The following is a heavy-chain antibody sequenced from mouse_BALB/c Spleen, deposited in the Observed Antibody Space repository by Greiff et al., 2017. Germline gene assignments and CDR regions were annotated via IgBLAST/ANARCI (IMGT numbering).Heavy chain of an antibody. J-gene: IGHJ3*01. D-gene: IGHD1-2*01. V-gene: IGHV5-4*02. Sequence: EVKVEESGGGLVKPGGSLKLSCAASGFTFSDYYMYWVRQTPEKRLEWVATISDGGSYTYYPDSVKGRFTISRDNAKNNLYQQMSSLKSEDTAMYYCARDQDYCGERFDYWGQGTLVTVSA. CDR1: GFTFSDYY. CDR3: ARDQDYCGERFDY. CDR2: ISDGGSYT.